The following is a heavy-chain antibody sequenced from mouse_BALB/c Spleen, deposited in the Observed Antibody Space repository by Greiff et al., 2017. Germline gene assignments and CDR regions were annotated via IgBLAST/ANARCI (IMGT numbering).Heavy chain of an antibody. J-gene: IGHJ3*01. CDR3: ARDDYAFAY. CDR1: GYSITSDYA. D-gene: IGHD2-4*01. V-gene: IGHV3-2*02. Sequence: EVKLLESGPGLVKPSQSLSLTCTVTGYSITSDYAWNWIRQFPGNKLEWMGYISYSGSTSYNPSLKSRISITRDTSKNQFFLQLNSVTTEDTATYYCARDDYAFAYWGQGTLVTVSA. CDR2: ISYSGST.